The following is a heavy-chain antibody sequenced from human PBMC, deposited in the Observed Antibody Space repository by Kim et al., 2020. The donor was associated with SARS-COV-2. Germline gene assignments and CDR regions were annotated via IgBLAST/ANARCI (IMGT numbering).Heavy chain of an antibody. Sequence: GESLKISCKGSGYSFTSYWIGWVRQMPGKGLEWMGIIYPGDSDTRYSPSFQGQVTISADKSISTAYLQWSSLKASDTAMYYCARPNCGGDCFHHWYFDLWGRGTLVTVSS. CDR1: GYSFTSYW. J-gene: IGHJ2*01. CDR3: ARPNCGGDCFHHWYFDL. D-gene: IGHD2-21*02. CDR2: IYPGDSDT. V-gene: IGHV5-51*01.